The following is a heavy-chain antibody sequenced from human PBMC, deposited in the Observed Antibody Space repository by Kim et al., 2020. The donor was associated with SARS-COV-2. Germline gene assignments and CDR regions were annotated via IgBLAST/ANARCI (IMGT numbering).Heavy chain of an antibody. Sequence: YSPSFRAQVTISAEKSISTAYLQWSSLKASDTAMYYCARPYTITNWGGFDPWGQGTLVTVSS. V-gene: IGHV5-51*01. D-gene: IGHD7-27*01. J-gene: IGHJ5*02. CDR3: ARPYTITNWGGFDP.